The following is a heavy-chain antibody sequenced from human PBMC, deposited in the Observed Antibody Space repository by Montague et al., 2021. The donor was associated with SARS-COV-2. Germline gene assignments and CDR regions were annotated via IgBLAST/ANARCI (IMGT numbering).Heavy chain of an antibody. CDR3: GRNGPPGWYFDN. Sequence: SETLSLTCAISGGSINGLSWWSGLRPSPGKPREWVVGGMADGRTKYPPPFRSRVVVSADNTKKKFTLRLTSMSVADTAVNYCGRNGPPGWYFDNWGRGSLVHVSS. V-gene: IGHV4-4*02. CDR2: GMADGRT. J-gene: IGHJ2*01. D-gene: IGHD2-8*01. CDR1: GGSINGLSW.